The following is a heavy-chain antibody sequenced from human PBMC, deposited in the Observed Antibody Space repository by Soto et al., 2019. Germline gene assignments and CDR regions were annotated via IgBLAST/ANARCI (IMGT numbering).Heavy chain of an antibody. J-gene: IGHJ4*02. CDR1: GFPFNNHA. Sequence: PGGSLRLSCFAAGFPFNNHAFHWVRQAPGKGLEWVSFIWYDGSNNNYADSVKGRFTISRDDSKNTLYLQMNGLRAEDTAVYYCARDRDNGLEYWGQGTLVTVSS. V-gene: IGHV3-33*01. CDR3: ARDRDNGLEY. CDR2: IWYDGSNN. D-gene: IGHD2-8*01.